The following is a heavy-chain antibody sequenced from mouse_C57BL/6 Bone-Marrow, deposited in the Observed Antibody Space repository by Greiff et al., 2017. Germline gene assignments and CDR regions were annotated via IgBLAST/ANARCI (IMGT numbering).Heavy chain of an antibody. D-gene: IGHD2-1*01. Sequence: QVQLKESGAELVRPGASVTLSCTASGYTFTDYEMHWVKQTPVHGLEWIGAIDPETGGTAYNPKFKGKAILTADKSSSKAYMELRSLTSEDSAVYYCTRDLLWSPFDYSGQGTTLTVSS. CDR1: GYTFTDYE. CDR2: IDPETGGT. J-gene: IGHJ2*01. V-gene: IGHV1-15*01. CDR3: TRDLLWSPFDY.